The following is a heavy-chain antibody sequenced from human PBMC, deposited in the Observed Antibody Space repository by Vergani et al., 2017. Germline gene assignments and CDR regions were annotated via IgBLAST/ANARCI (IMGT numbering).Heavy chain of an antibody. CDR3: ARDNVPGYYDSSSYGDY. CDR1: GFTFTNFA. CDR2: ISGSGGCT. D-gene: IGHD3-22*01. Sequence: EVQLLESGGNLVQPGGSLRLSCAASGFTFTNFAMTWVRQSPGEGLEWVSGISGSGGCTYYADSVKGRFTISRDNSKNTMFLQMNNLRAEDTAVYYCARDNVPGYYDSSSYGDYWGQGNLVNVSS. V-gene: IGHV3-23*01. J-gene: IGHJ4*02.